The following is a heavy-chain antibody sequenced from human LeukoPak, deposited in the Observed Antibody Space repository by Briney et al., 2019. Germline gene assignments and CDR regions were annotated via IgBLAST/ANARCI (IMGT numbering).Heavy chain of an antibody. J-gene: IGHJ4*02. CDR2: ISGSGGST. Sequence: PGGSLRLSCAASGFSFNDYNMHWVRQAPGKGLEWVSIISGSGGSTYYADPVKGRFTVSRDNSKNTLYLQMNSLRAEDTAVYYCAKVAEMATIGGLDYWGQGTLVTVSS. CDR3: AKVAEMATIGGLDY. CDR1: GFSFNDYN. D-gene: IGHD5-24*01. V-gene: IGHV3-23*01.